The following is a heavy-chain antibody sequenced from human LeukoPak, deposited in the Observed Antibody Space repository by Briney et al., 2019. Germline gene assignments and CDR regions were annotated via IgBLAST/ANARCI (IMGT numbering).Heavy chain of an antibody. CDR3: ASGNPNSDFDY. V-gene: IGHV4-4*07. D-gene: IGHD4-23*01. Sequence: SETLSLTCTVSGASISTYYWSWIRQPAGKGVEWIGRIYTSGSTSYNPSLKSRVTMSVDTSKTQFSLKLSSVTAADTAVYYCASGNPNSDFDYWGQGTLVTVSS. J-gene: IGHJ4*02. CDR1: GASISTYY. CDR2: IYTSGST.